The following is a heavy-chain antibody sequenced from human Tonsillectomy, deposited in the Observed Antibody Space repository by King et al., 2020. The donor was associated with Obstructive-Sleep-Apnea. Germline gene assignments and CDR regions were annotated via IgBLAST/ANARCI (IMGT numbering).Heavy chain of an antibody. CDR1: GFTFDDSH. V-gene: IGHV3-73*01. CDR3: SRQTDSCHDY. J-gene: IGHJ4*02. D-gene: IGHD2-2*01. Sequence: VQLVESGGGLVQPGGSLKLSCAASGFTFDDSHMHWVRQAPGKGLEWIGHIRSRRDNYATAYAASVNGRFSISRDHTKSTAYLQMNSLTTEDTAVYYCSRQTDSCHDYWGQGTRVTVSS. CDR2: IRSRRDNYAT.